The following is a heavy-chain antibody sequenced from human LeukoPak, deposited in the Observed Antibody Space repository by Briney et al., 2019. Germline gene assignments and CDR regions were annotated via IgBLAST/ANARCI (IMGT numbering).Heavy chain of an antibody. Sequence: SVKVSCKASGGTFSSYAISWVRQAPGQGLEWMGGIIPIFGTANYAQEFQGRVTITADKSTSTAYMELSSLRSEDTAVYYCARHIRLYWYFDLWGRGTLVTVSS. J-gene: IGHJ2*01. CDR3: ARHIRLYWYFDL. CDR1: GGTFSSYA. D-gene: IGHD2-21*01. CDR2: IIPIFGTA. V-gene: IGHV1-69*06.